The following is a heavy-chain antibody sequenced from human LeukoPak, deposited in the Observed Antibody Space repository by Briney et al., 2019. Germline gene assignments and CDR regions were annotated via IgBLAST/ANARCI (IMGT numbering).Heavy chain of an antibody. D-gene: IGHD3-3*01. V-gene: IGHV3-20*04. CDR1: GFTFDDYG. CDR2: LNWDGGST. Sequence: GGSLRLSCAASGFTFDDYGMSWVRQAPGKGLEWVSRLNWDGGSTHYADSVKGRFTISRDNAKNSLYLEMNSLRAEDTAVYYCARTYYDFWSGYYSHEGNPFDYWGQGTLVTVSS. CDR3: ARTYYDFWSGYYSHEGNPFDY. J-gene: IGHJ4*02.